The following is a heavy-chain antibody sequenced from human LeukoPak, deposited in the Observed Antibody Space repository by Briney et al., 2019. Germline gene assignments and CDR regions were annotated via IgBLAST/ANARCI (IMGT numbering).Heavy chain of an antibody. J-gene: IGHJ5*02. CDR2: IYYSGST. CDR3: ARAVAYCSSTSCYRLVDP. D-gene: IGHD2-2*01. Sequence: SETLSLTCTVSGGSISSGGYYWSWIRQHPGKGLEWIGCIYYSGSTYYNPSLKSRVTISVDTSKNQFSLKLSSVTAADTAVYYCARAVAYCSSTSCYRLVDPWGQGTLVTVSS. V-gene: IGHV4-31*03. CDR1: GGSISSGGYY.